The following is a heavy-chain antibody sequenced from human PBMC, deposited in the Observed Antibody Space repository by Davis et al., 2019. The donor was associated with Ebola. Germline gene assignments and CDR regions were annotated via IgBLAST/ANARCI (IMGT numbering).Heavy chain of an antibody. J-gene: IGHJ5*02. Sequence: SETLSLTCTVSGGSISSGGYYWSWIRQPPGKGLEWIGYIYYSGSTYYNPSLKSRVTISVDTSKNQFSLKLSSVTAADTAVYYCARVVTMIVGGWFDPWGQGTLVTVSS. D-gene: IGHD3-22*01. CDR2: IYYSGST. CDR3: ARVVTMIVGGWFDP. V-gene: IGHV4-30-4*08. CDR1: GGSISSGGYY.